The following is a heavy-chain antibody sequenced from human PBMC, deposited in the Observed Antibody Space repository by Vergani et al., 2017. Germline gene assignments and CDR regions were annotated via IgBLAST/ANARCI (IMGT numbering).Heavy chain of an antibody. Sequence: VQLVESGGGVVQTGRSLRLSCAASGFTFSSYSMNWVRQAPGKGLEWVSSISSSSSYIYYADSVKGRFTISRDNAKNSLYLQMNSLRAEDTAVYYCARVDGRSRGWCRPRAFQHWGQGTLVTVSS. J-gene: IGHJ1*01. D-gene: IGHD6-19*01. CDR3: ARVDGRSRGWCRPRAFQH. CDR2: ISSSSSYI. CDR1: GFTFSSYS. V-gene: IGHV3-21*01.